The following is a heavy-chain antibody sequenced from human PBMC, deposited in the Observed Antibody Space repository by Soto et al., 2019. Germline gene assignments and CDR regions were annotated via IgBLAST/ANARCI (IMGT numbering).Heavy chain of an antibody. V-gene: IGHV4-30-4*01. D-gene: IGHD4-4*01. J-gene: IGHJ4*02. Sequence: QVQLQESGPGLVKPSQTLSLTCTVSGGSISSGAYYWSWIRQPPGKGLECIGYVSYSEGTYYNPSLKSRVTISLDTSTNQFSLTLYSVTAADTAVYYCARADDYSYRFDFWGQGTLVTVSS. CDR3: ARADDYSYRFDF. CDR1: GGSISSGAYY. CDR2: VSYSEGT.